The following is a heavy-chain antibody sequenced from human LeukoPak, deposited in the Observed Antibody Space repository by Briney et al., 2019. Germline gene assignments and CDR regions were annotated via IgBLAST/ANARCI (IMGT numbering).Heavy chain of an antibody. Sequence: VASVKVSCKASGYTFTSYGISWVRQAPGQGLEWMGWISAYNGNTNYAQKLQGRVTMTTDTSTSTAYMELRSLRSDDTAVYDCARDQRVEMATWYYFDYWGQGTLVTVSS. CDR3: ARDQRVEMATWYYFDY. CDR2: ISAYNGNT. V-gene: IGHV1-18*01. D-gene: IGHD5-24*01. J-gene: IGHJ4*02. CDR1: GYTFTSYG.